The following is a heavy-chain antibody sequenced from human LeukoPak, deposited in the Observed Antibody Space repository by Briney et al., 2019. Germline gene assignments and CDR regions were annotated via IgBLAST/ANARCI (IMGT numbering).Heavy chain of an antibody. J-gene: IGHJ6*03. V-gene: IGHV4-34*01. Sequence: SSETLSLTCAVYGGSFSGYYWTWLRQSPGKGLEWIGEINTSESTYYNPSLKSRLTISRDTSKNQFSLRLSSVTAADAAVYYCARGRQEISMILVVMTGVSYYLDVWGRGTTVTVS. CDR2: INTSEST. D-gene: IGHD3-22*01. CDR1: GGSFSGYY. CDR3: ARGRQEISMILVVMTGVSYYLDV.